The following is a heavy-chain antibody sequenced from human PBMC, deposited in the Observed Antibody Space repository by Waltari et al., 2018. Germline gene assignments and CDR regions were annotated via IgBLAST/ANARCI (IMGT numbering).Heavy chain of an antibody. V-gene: IGHV3-74*01. Sequence: EVQLVESGGGLVQPGGSLRLTGADSGFTFTTYWMHWVRQAPGKGLVWVSRINTDGRSTVYADSVKGRFTISRDNAKNTVYLQMNSLRDEDTAMYHCAREADTFDIWGQGTMVTVSS. CDR2: INTDGRST. CDR1: GFTFTTYW. J-gene: IGHJ3*02. CDR3: AREADTFDI.